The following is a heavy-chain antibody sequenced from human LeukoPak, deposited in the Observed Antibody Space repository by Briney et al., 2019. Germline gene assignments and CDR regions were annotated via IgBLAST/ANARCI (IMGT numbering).Heavy chain of an antibody. D-gene: IGHD2-2*01. J-gene: IGHJ6*04. CDR2: IKKNGSEK. V-gene: IGHV3-7*03. CDR3: AIDGHYAGAVYGMDV. Sequence: GGSLRLSCAASGFTFSSYWMSWVRQAPGKGLEWVANIKKNGSEKYYVDSVKGRFTISRDNAKNSLYLQMNSLRADYTAVYYCAIDGHYAGAVYGMDVWGKGPTVTVSS. CDR1: GFTFSSYW.